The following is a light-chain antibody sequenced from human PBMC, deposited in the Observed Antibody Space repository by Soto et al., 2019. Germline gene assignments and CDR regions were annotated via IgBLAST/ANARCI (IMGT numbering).Light chain of an antibody. Sequence: YELAQPASVSLAPGQTASITCWGDNIGTQSVHWYQQRPGQAPVLVVYRNSDRPSGISERFSGSNLGSTAILTIRRVEAADEADYYCQVWDVSGDRYVFGPGTKVTVL. V-gene: IGLV3-21*02. CDR2: RNS. J-gene: IGLJ1*01. CDR1: NIGTQS. CDR3: QVWDVSGDRYV.